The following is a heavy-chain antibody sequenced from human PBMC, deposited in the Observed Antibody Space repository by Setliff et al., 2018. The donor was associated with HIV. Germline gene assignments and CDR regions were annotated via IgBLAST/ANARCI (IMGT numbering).Heavy chain of an antibody. V-gene: IGHV1-18*01. D-gene: IGHD2-8*02. Sequence: ASVKVSCKASCYTFTTSAISWVRQAPGQELQWMGWSHTYNGNVNYARKFRGRVTMTTDASTNTAFMELSNLRSDDTAIYYCAREFSWSAFYFDSWGQGTQVTVSS. CDR3: AREFSWSAFYFDS. CDR2: SHTYNGNV. J-gene: IGHJ4*02. CDR1: CYTFTTSA.